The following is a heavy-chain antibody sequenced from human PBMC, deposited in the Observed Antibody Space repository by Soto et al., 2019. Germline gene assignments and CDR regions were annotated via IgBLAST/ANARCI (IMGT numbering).Heavy chain of an antibody. Sequence: QVQLVESGGGVVQPGRSLRVSCAASGFTFSIYAMHWVRQAPGTGLEWVAVISYDGTKTYYADSVKGRFTISRDNSKNTVYRQMTSLRAEDTAVYYCAIGRGPRRQRLISPFDYWREGTLVTVSP. D-gene: IGHD6-25*01. J-gene: IGHJ4*02. CDR2: ISYDGTKT. CDR1: GFTFSIYA. CDR3: AIGRGPRRQRLISPFDY. V-gene: IGHV3-30*03.